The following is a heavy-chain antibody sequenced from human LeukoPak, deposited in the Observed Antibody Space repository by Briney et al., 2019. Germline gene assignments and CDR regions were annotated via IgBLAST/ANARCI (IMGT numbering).Heavy chain of an antibody. D-gene: IGHD6-19*01. Sequence: PGGSLRLSCAASGFTFSSYAMHWVRQAPGKGLEWVAVISYDGSNKYYADSVKGRFTISRDNAKNSLYLQMNSLRAEDTAVYYCVGEQWLVLEYFQHWGQGTLVTVSS. J-gene: IGHJ1*01. CDR2: ISYDGSNK. CDR1: GFTFSSYA. CDR3: VGEQWLVLEYFQH. V-gene: IGHV3-30-3*01.